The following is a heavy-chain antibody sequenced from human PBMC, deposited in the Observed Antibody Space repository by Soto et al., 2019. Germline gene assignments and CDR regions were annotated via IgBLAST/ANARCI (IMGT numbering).Heavy chain of an antibody. CDR1: DDSLSTYY. V-gene: IGHV4-4*07. CDR3: ARSAIPRGGWFRP. J-gene: IGHJ5*02. CDR2: IYASGST. D-gene: IGHD2-15*01. Sequence: SETLSLTCNVSDDSLSTYYWSWIRQPAGKGLEWIGRIYASGSTNYNPSLKGRVSMSVDTSKKQFSLKMISVTAADTAMYYCARSAIPRGGWFRPWGQGVLVTVS.